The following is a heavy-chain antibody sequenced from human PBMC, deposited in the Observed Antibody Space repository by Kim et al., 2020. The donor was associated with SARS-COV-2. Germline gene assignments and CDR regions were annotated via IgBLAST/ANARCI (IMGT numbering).Heavy chain of an antibody. D-gene: IGHD3-3*01. V-gene: IGHV4-39*01. J-gene: IGHJ3*02. CDR3: ARRPLRFLGRDAFDI. Sequence: PSLKSRVTISVDTSKNQFSLKLSSVTAADTAVYYCARRPLRFLGRDAFDIWGQGTMVTVSS.